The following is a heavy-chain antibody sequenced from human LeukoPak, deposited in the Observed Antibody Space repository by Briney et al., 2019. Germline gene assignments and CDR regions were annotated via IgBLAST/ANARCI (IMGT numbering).Heavy chain of an antibody. CDR2: ITSGGGNL. Sequence: PGGSLRLSCAASDFMFSSFGMNWVRQAPGKGPEWVSSITSGGGNLFYSDSVRGRSTISRDNAKKSLYLLMSDLRADDTAIYYCARGGSAYPYYFDLWGQGTPVTVSS. D-gene: IGHD2-15*01. J-gene: IGHJ4*02. V-gene: IGHV3-21*01. CDR1: DFMFSSFG. CDR3: ARGGSAYPYYFDL.